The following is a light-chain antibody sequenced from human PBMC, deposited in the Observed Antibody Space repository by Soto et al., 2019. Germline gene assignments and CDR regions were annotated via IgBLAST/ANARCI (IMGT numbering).Light chain of an antibody. CDR3: QQYNNWPWT. V-gene: IGKV3-15*01. CDR2: DAS. Sequence: FVVTQSPATLSVSPGERATLSCRASQSVSSDLAWYQQKPGQAPRRLIYDASTRATGISARFSGSGSGTEFTLTISSLQSEDFAFYYCQQYNNWPWTFGQGTKVDIK. CDR1: QSVSSD. J-gene: IGKJ1*01.